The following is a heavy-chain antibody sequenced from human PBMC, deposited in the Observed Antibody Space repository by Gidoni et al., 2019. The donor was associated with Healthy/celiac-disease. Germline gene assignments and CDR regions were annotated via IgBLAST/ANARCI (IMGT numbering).Heavy chain of an antibody. CDR1: GFPFSSYA. Sequence: QVQLVESGGGVVQPGRSLSLSCAASGFPFSSYAMHWVRQAQGKGLEWVAVISYDGSNKDYADAVKGRFTISRDNSKNTLYLQMNSLRAEDTAVYYCARDPSSSWFRGFDYWGQGTLVTVSS. CDR3: ARDPSSSWFRGFDY. J-gene: IGHJ4*02. D-gene: IGHD6-13*01. CDR2: ISYDGSNK. V-gene: IGHV3-30-3*01.